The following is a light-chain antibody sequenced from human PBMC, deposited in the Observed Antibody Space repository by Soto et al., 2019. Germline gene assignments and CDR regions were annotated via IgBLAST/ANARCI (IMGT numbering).Light chain of an antibody. CDR2: WAS. CDR1: QSVLYSSNNKNY. CDR3: QEYYTTPLT. Sequence: DIVMTQSPDSLAVSLGERATINCKSSQSVLYSSNNKNYLAWYQLKPGQPPKLLIYWASTRESGVPARFSGSESGTDFTLTISSLQAEDVAIYYCQEYYTTPLTFGGGTRVEIK. J-gene: IGKJ4*01. V-gene: IGKV4-1*01.